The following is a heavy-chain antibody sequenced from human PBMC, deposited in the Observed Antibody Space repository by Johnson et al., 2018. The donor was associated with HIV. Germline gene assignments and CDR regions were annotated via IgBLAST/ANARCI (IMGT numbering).Heavy chain of an antibody. CDR1: GFTVSGNY. Sequence: VQLVESGGGLVQPGGSLRLSYAASGFTVSGNYMSWVRQAPGKGLEWVSVMYSGGSTYYADSVKGRFTISRDNSKNTLYLQMNSLRAEDTAVYYCARGHMVRGVTHAFDIWGQGTMVTVSS. CDR2: MYSGGST. D-gene: IGHD3-10*01. J-gene: IGHJ3*02. CDR3: ARGHMVRGVTHAFDI. V-gene: IGHV3-66*01.